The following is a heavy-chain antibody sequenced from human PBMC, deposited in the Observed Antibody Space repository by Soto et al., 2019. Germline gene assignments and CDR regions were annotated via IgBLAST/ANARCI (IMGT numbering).Heavy chain of an antibody. V-gene: IGHV3-20*01. CDR2: INWNGGST. CDR1: GFTFDDYG. J-gene: IGHJ5*02. CDR3: ARDSERYSRLYGFDP. D-gene: IGHD3-9*01. Sequence: PGGSLRLSCAASGFTFDDYGMSWVRQAPGKGLEWVSGINWNGGSTGYADSVKGRFTISRDNAKNSLYLQMNSLRAEDTALYHCARDSERYSRLYGFDPWGQGTLVTVSS.